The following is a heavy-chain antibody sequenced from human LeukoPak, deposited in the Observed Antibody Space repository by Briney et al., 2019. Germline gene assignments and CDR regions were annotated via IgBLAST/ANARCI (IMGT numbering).Heavy chain of an antibody. CDR2: ISAYDGNT. CDR1: GYTFTSYG. D-gene: IGHD1-26*01. Sequence: ASVKVSCKASGYTFTSYGISWVRQAPGQGLEWMGWISAYDGNTNYAQKLQGRVTMTTDTSTSTAYMELRSLRSDDTAVYYCARDPGGSYLLAHFDYWGQGTLVTVSS. J-gene: IGHJ4*02. CDR3: ARDPGGSYLLAHFDY. V-gene: IGHV1-18*01.